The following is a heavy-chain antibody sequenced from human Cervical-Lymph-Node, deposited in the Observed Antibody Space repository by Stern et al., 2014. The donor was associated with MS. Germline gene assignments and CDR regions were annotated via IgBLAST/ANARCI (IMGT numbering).Heavy chain of an antibody. Sequence: QVQLGQSGAEVKKPASSVKVSCQASGGTLISYPISWVRQAPGQGLEWLGGIMPILGTSNYAHKFQGRVTITADESTTTIYMELRSLKSEDTAVYYCARHLGSHESGWFDPWGQGTLVTVSS. V-gene: IGHV1-69*01. J-gene: IGHJ5*02. CDR2: IMPILGTS. D-gene: IGHD1-26*01. CDR3: ARHLGSHESGWFDP. CDR1: GGTLISYP.